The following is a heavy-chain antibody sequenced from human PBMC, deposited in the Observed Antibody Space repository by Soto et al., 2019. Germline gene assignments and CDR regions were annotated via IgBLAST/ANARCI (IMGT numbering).Heavy chain of an antibody. CDR1: GFTFSSYA. Sequence: GGSLRLSCAAPGFTFSSYAMHWVRQAPGKGLEWVAVISYDGSNKYYADSVKGRFTISRDNSKNTLYLQMNSLRAEDTAVYYCARGYSYGAYFDYWGQGTLVTVSS. CDR2: ISYDGSNK. V-gene: IGHV3-30-3*01. J-gene: IGHJ4*02. CDR3: ARGYSYGAYFDY. D-gene: IGHD5-18*01.